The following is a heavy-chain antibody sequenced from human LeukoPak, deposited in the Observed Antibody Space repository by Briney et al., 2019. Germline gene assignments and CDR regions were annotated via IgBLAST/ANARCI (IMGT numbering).Heavy chain of an antibody. J-gene: IGHJ3*02. V-gene: IGHV3-30*18. Sequence: PGGSLRLSCAASGFTFSSYGMHWVRQAPGKGLEWVAVISYDGSNKYYADSVKGRFTISRDNSKNTLYLQMNSLRAEDTAVYYCAKDNPRYSHAFDIWGQGTMVTVSS. CDR2: ISYDGSNK. CDR1: GFTFSSYG. CDR3: AKDNPRYSHAFDI. D-gene: IGHD2-15*01.